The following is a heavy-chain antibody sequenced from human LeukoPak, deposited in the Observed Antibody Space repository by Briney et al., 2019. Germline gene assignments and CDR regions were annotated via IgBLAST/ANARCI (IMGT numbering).Heavy chain of an antibody. CDR1: GYTFTSYG. D-gene: IGHD5-18*01. CDR2: ISAYNGNT. Sequence: ASVKVSCKASGYTFTSYGISWVRQAPGQGLEWMGWISAYNGNTNYAQKLQGRVTMTTDTSTSTAYMELRSLRSDDTAVYYCARVSQDSPWRPTAQYDYWGQGTLVTVSS. J-gene: IGHJ4*02. V-gene: IGHV1-18*01. CDR3: ARVSQDSPWRPTAQYDY.